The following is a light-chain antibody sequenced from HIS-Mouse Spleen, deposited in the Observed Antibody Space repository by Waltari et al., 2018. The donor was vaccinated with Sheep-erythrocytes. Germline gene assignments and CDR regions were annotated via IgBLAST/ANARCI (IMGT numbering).Light chain of an antibody. CDR2: DAS. CDR1: QSVSSF. Sequence: EIVLTQSPATLSWSPGERATLSCSASQSVSSFLAWYQQKPGQAPRRLIYDASNGATGIPARFSGSGSGTDFTLTLSSLEPEDFAVYYCQQRSNWPPITFGQGTRLEIK. V-gene: IGKV3-11*01. J-gene: IGKJ5*01. CDR3: QQRSNWPPIT.